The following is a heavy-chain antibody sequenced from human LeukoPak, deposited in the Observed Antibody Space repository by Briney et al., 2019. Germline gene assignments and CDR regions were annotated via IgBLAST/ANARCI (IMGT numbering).Heavy chain of an antibody. CDR2: IYHSGST. V-gene: IGHV4-38-2*02. CDR3: ARVISGYHDY. D-gene: IGHD3-22*01. CDR1: GYSISSGYY. J-gene: IGHJ4*02. Sequence: PSETLSLTXTVSGYSISSGYYWGWIRQPPGKGLEWIGSIYHSGSTYYNPSLKSRVTISVDTSKNQFSLKLSSVTAADTAVYYCARVISGYHDYWGQGTLVTVSS.